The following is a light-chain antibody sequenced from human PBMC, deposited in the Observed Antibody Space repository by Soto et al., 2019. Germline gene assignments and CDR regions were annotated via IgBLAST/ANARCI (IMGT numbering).Light chain of an antibody. Sequence: EIVMTQSPATLSVSPGERATLFCRASQSVNNNFLAWYQQKPGQAPRLLIHGASTRATGIPARFSGSVSGTEFTLTISSLQSEDFAVYYCQQYSAWPLTFGGGTKV. CDR2: GAS. CDR3: QQYSAWPLT. V-gene: IGKV3-15*01. CDR1: QSVNNN. J-gene: IGKJ4*01.